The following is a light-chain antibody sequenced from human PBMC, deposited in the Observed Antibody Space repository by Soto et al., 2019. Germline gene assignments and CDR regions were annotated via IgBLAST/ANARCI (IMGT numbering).Light chain of an antibody. CDR1: SSDVGAYNC. CDR2: EVS. V-gene: IGLV2-14*01. Sequence: QSALTQPASESGSPRQAITSSCTGTSSDVGAYNCVSWYQQHPGKAPKLMIYEVSNRPSGVSDRFSGSKSGNTASLTISGLQAADEADYYCSSKRTTASLVFGTGTKVTVL. CDR3: SSKRTTASLV. J-gene: IGLJ1*01.